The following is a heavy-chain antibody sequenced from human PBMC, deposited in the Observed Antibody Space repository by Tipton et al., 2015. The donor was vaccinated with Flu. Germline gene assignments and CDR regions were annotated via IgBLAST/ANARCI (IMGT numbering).Heavy chain of an antibody. CDR3: ARGSGSGPKDWFDP. CDR2: TYQRSMWHH. Sequence: LRLSCVISGDSVPSNVATWNWIRQSPSRGLEWLGKTYQRSMWHHIYAVSLRGRITITPDTSKNQFSLQLNSVTPEDTAVYYCARGSGSGPKDWFDPWGQGTQVTVSA. J-gene: IGHJ5*02. D-gene: IGHD3-10*01. CDR1: GDSVPSNVAT. V-gene: IGHV6-1*01.